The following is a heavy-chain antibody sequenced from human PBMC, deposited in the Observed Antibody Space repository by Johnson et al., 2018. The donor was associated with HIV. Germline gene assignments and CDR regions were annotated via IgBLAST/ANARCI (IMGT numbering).Heavy chain of an antibody. CDR3: ARGPILEWLSGDGSDI. CDR1: GFTFSSYG. V-gene: IGHV3-30*03. J-gene: IGHJ3*02. CDR2: ISYDGDNI. Sequence: QVQLVESGGGVVQPGRSLRLSCAASGFTFSSYGLHWVRQAPGKGLEWVAVISYDGDNIYYEDSVKGRFTISRDNSKNTLHLQVDSVRPEDTALYYCARGPILEWLSGDGSDIWGQGTMVTVSS. D-gene: IGHD3-3*01.